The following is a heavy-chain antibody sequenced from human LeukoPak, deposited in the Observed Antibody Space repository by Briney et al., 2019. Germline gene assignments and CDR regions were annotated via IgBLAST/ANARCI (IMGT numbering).Heavy chain of an antibody. Sequence: GSLRLSCAASGFTFSTYSMNWVRQAPGKGLEWVSSIGSSSSYIYYADSVKGRFTISRDNAKNSLYLQMNSLRAEDTAVYYCARDSIVGAIGWFDPWGQGTLVTVSS. CDR2: IGSSSSYI. V-gene: IGHV3-21*01. CDR3: ARDSIVGAIGWFDP. D-gene: IGHD1-26*01. J-gene: IGHJ5*02. CDR1: GFTFSTYS.